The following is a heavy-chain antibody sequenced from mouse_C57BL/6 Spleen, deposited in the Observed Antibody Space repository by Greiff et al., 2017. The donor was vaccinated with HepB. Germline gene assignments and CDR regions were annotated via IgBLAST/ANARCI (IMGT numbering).Heavy chain of an antibody. Sequence: QVHVKQSGAELARPGASVKLSCKASGYTFTSYGISWVKQRTGQGLEWIGEIYPRSGNTYYNEKFKGKATLTADKSSSTAYMELRSLTSEDSAVYFCARPNYYGSPLDYWGQGTTLTVSS. CDR3: ARPNYYGSPLDY. V-gene: IGHV1-81*01. J-gene: IGHJ2*01. CDR1: GYTFTSYG. CDR2: IYPRSGNT. D-gene: IGHD1-1*01.